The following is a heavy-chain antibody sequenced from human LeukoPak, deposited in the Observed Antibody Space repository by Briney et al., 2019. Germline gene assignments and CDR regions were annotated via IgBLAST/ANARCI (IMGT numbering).Heavy chain of an antibody. CDR2: ISVRSNYI. J-gene: IGHJ4*02. V-gene: IGHV3-21*01. D-gene: IGHD3-22*01. Sequence: GGSLRLSCVASGYTFSSYSINWVRQAPGKGLEWVSSISVRSNYIYYADSVRGRFSISRDDARDSLYLQMNSLRAEDTAVYYCVRLRRNSDTSGFYYYYDFWGQGALVTVSS. CDR3: VRLRRNSDTSGFYYYYDF. CDR1: GYTFSSYS.